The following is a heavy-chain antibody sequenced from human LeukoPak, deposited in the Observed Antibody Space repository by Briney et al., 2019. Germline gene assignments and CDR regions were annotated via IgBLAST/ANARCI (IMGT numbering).Heavy chain of an antibody. CDR3: ASDYVGDNWFDP. CDR2: YSPNSGGT. CDR1: GYTFTDYY. Sequence: GASVKLSCKASGYTFTDYYMHWVRQAPGQDLEWMGWYSPNSGGTNYAQKFQGRVTMTRDTSISTAYMELSRLRSDDTAVSYCASDYVGDNWFDPWGQGTLVTVSS. D-gene: IGHD3-16*01. V-gene: IGHV1-2*02. J-gene: IGHJ5*02.